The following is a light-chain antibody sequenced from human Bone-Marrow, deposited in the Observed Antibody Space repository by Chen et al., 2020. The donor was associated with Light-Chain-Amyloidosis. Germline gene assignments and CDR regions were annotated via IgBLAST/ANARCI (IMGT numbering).Light chain of an antibody. CDR3: GTWDVRLSGRV. Sequence: QSALTQPPSLSAAPGQNVTISCSGGTSNICKTYFSWYQHLPGTAPKLLIYDSNKRPSGIPDRFSGTQSRTSAALRITGLQPGDEADYYCGTWDVRLSGRVFGGGTRLTFL. V-gene: IGLV1-51*01. J-gene: IGLJ3*02. CDR2: DSN. CDR1: TSNICKTY.